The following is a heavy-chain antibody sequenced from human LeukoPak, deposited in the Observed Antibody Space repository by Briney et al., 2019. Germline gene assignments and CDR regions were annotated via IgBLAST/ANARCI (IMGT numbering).Heavy chain of an antibody. Sequence: PGGSLRLSCTVAGFTVNNNYMSWVRQAPGKGLEWVSVIYGGGSTYYADSVSGRFTISRDNSKNMLYPQMNSLRAEDTAEYYCARNHLLGYWYFDLWGRGTLVTVSS. D-gene: IGHD3-16*01. CDR2: IYGGGST. CDR1: GFTVNNNY. V-gene: IGHV3-53*01. J-gene: IGHJ2*01. CDR3: ARNHLLGYWYFDL.